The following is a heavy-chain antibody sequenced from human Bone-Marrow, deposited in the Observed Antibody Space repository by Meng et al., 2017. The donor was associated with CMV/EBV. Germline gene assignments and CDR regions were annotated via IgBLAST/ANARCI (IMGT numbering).Heavy chain of an antibody. D-gene: IGHD1-26*01. CDR1: GGSINSSSYY. Sequence: SETLSLTCTVSGGSINSSSYYWGWIRQPPGKGLEWIGSIYYSGDTYYNPSLRSRVTISVDTSKNQFSLRLSSVTAADTAVYYCARDWQRHLGAVSDWGQGTLVTGSS. CDR2: IYYSGDT. V-gene: IGHV4-39*07. J-gene: IGHJ4*02. CDR3: ARDWQRHLGAVSD.